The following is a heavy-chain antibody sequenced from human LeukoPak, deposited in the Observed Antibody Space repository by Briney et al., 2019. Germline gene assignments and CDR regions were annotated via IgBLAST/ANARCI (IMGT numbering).Heavy chain of an antibody. D-gene: IGHD5-18*01. CDR3: ARPRARVGRGYRYGPRLGYLDL. CDR1: GFTFSSSA. V-gene: IGHV3-48*04. CDR2: ISSSGSSI. Sequence: GGSLRLSCAASGFTFSSSAMSWVRQAPGKGLEWVSYISSSGSSIYYADSVKGRFAISRDDAKNSLYLQMNSLRAEDPAVYHCARPRARVGRGYRYGPRLGYLDLWGRGTLVTVPS. J-gene: IGHJ2*01.